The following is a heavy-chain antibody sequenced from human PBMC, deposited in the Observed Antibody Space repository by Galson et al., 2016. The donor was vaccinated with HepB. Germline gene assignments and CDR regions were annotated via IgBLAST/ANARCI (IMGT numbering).Heavy chain of an antibody. J-gene: IGHJ4*02. Sequence: SLRLSCAASGFTFSRYWMHWVRQVPGKGLVMVARTNTDGSDTGYADSVKGRFTISRDNAKNTLYLQMNTLRAEDTAVYYCARDYLTYTGSYLYSWGQGTLVTVSS. V-gene: IGHV3-74*01. CDR3: ARDYLTYTGSYLYS. D-gene: IGHD1-26*01. CDR1: GFTFSRYW. CDR2: TNTDGSDT.